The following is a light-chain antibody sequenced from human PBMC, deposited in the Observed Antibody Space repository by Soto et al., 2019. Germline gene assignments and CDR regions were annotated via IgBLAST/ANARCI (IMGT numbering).Light chain of an antibody. J-gene: IGKJ4*01. CDR1: QSVSSY. CDR3: QQRSNWPLT. V-gene: IGKV3-11*01. Sequence: ATLSLSPGERATLSCRASQSVSSYLAWYQQKPGQAPRLLIYDASNRATGIPARFSGSGSGTDFTLTISSLEPEDFAVYYCQQRSNWPLTFGGGTKVDI. CDR2: DAS.